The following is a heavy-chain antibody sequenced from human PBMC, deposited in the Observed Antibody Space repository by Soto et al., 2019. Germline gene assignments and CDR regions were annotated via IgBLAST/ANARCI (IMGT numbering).Heavy chain of an antibody. J-gene: IGHJ4*02. Sequence: QITLKESGPTLVKPTQTLTLTCTFSGFSLSTNGEGVGWIRQPPGKALEWLAVIYWDDDKRYSPSLKSRLTIXXDXAXXQVVRTMTNMDPVNTATYSCAHSYYYDSSAYPFDYWGQGTLVTVSS. CDR3: AHSYYYDSSAYPFDY. CDR2: IYWDDDK. CDR1: GFSLSTNGEG. V-gene: IGHV2-5*02. D-gene: IGHD3-22*01.